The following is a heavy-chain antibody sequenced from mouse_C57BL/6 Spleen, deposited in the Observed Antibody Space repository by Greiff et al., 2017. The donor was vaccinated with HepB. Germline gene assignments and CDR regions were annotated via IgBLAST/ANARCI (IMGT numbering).Heavy chain of an antibody. D-gene: IGHD2-5*01. CDR1: GYTFTSYW. V-gene: IGHV1-52*01. Sequence: VQLQQSGAELVRPGSSVKLSCKASGYTFTSYWMHWVKQRPIQGLEWIGNIDPSDSETHYNQKFKDKATLTVDKSSSTAYMQLSSLTSEDSAVYYCARNSNYYYYAMDYWGQGTSVTVSS. J-gene: IGHJ4*01. CDR2: IDPSDSET. CDR3: ARNSNYYYYAMDY.